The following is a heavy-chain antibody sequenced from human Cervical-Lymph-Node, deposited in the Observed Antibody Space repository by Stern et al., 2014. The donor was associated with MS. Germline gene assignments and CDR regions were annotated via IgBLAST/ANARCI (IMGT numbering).Heavy chain of an antibody. CDR1: GFTFSVYA. V-gene: IGHV3-30-3*01. J-gene: IGHJ4*02. Sequence: VHLVESGGGVVQPGTSLRLSCAASGFTFSVYALYWVRQAPGKGLAWVAVISHDGTNKYYADSMKGRFTISRDNSKNTLYLQMNSLRTEDTAVYYCASRYDYGDYIYWGQGTLVTVSS. D-gene: IGHD4-17*01. CDR3: ASRYDYGDYIY. CDR2: ISHDGTNK.